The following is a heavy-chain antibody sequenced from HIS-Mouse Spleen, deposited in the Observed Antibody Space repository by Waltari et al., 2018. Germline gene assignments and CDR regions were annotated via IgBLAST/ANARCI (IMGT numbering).Heavy chain of an antibody. CDR1: GGSISSYY. V-gene: IGHV4-59*01. J-gene: IGHJ4*02. CDR3: ARVSGPSPLGYVAAAGFDY. Sequence: QVQLQESGPGLVKPSETLSLTCTVSGGSISSYYWSWIRQPPGKGLEWIGYIYYSGRPNYTPTLKSRVTISVDTSKNQFSLKLSSVTAADTAVYYCARVSGPSPLGYVAAAGFDYWGQGTLVTVSS. CDR2: IYYSGRP. D-gene: IGHD6-13*01.